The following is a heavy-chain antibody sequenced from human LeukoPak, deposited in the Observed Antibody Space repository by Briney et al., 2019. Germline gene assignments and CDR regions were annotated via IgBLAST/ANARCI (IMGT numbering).Heavy chain of an antibody. D-gene: IGHD4-23*01. Sequence: SETLSLTCTVSGGSISSYFWSWIRQPPGKGLEWIGYIYYSGSTNYNPSFKSRVTISVDTSKNQFSLKLSSVTAADTAVYYCARDTEVAWYYFDYWGQGTLVTVSS. CDR1: GGSISSYF. J-gene: IGHJ4*02. CDR3: ARDTEVAWYYFDY. V-gene: IGHV4-59*01. CDR2: IYYSGST.